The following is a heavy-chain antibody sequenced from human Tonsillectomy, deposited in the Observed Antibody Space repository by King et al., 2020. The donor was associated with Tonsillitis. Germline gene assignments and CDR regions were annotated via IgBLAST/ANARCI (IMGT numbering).Heavy chain of an antibody. Sequence: VQLVESGGGLVKPGGSLRLSCAASTFNFSDYYMSWIRQAPGKGLEWVSYISSSGSTIYYADSVKGRFTISMDNAKNSLYLQMNSLTTEDTAVYYCASSHYDFWSGYTYDAFDIWGQGTMVTVSS. J-gene: IGHJ3*02. CDR2: ISSSGSTI. CDR3: ASSHYDFWSGYTYDAFDI. CDR1: TFNFSDYY. V-gene: IGHV3-11*01. D-gene: IGHD3-3*01.